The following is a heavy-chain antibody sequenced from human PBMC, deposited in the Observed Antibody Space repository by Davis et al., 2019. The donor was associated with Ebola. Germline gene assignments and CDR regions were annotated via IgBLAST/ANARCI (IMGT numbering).Heavy chain of an antibody. Sequence: GESLKISCPTSGLTFKTYGLNWVRQSPGKGLEWVASVSATPQADYADSFKGRFTISRDNAKNSVYLQMNSLRVDDTAVYYCGRDILGVAAGPDSWGQGTPVTLSS. CDR2: VSATPQA. J-gene: IGHJ5*02. D-gene: IGHD6-13*01. CDR1: GLTFKTYG. V-gene: IGHV3-21*01. CDR3: GRDILGVAAGPDS.